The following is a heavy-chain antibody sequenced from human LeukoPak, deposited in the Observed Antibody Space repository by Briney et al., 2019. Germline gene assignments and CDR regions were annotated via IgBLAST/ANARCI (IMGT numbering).Heavy chain of an antibody. Sequence: SETLSLTCAVYGGSFSGYYWSWIRQPPGKGLEWIGEINHSGSTNYNPSLKSRVTISVDTSKNQFSLKLSSVTAADTAVYYCARGKVVPAAIMNYYYGMDVWGKGTTVTVSS. CDR1: GGSFSGYY. CDR2: INHSGST. J-gene: IGHJ6*04. D-gene: IGHD2-2*02. V-gene: IGHV4-34*01. CDR3: ARGKVVPAAIMNYYYGMDV.